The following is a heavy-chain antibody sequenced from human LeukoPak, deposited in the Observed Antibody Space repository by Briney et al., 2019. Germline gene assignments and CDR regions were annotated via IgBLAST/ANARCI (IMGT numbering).Heavy chain of an antibody. CDR1: GFDLSTYE. V-gene: IGHV3-48*03. Sequence: GGSLRLSCAASGFDLSTYEMNWVRQAPGKGLEWIADITISGHTKNYADSVKGRFSISRDNARTSLYLQMHSLRVEDAGVYYCARGDPHADLWGQGALVTVSS. D-gene: IGHD5-24*01. CDR3: ARGDPHADL. CDR2: ITISGHTK. J-gene: IGHJ5*02.